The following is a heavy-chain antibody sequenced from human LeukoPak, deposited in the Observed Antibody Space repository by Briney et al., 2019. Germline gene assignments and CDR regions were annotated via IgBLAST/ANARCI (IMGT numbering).Heavy chain of an antibody. CDR3: ARAVMYYYDSSGYYYYYFDY. CDR1: GGSISSYS. D-gene: IGHD3-22*01. Sequence: PSETLSLTCTVSGGSISSYSWSWIRQPPGKGLEWIGYIYHSGSTYYNPSLKSRVTISVDRSKNQFSLKLSSVTAADTAVYYCARAVMYYYDSSGYYYYYFDYWGQGTLVTVSS. V-gene: IGHV4-30-2*01. CDR2: IYHSGST. J-gene: IGHJ4*02.